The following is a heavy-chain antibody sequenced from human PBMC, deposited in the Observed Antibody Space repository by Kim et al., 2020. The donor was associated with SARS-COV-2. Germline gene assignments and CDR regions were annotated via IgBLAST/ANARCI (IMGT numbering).Heavy chain of an antibody. D-gene: IGHD6-13*01. CDR3: ARVLRYSRPWGRNAFDI. J-gene: IGHJ3*02. Sequence: ASVKVSCKASGYTFTSYDINWVRQATGQGLEWMGWMNPNSGNTGYAQKFQGRVTMTRNTSISTAYMELSSLRSEDTAVYYCARVLRYSRPWGRNAFDIWGQGTMVTVSS. CDR1: GYTFTSYD. V-gene: IGHV1-8*01. CDR2: MNPNSGNT.